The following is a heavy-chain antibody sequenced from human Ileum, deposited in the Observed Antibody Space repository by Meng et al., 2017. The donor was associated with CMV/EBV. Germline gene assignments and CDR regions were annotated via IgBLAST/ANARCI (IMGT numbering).Heavy chain of an antibody. J-gene: IGHJ4*02. CDR1: GGSSSGYD. D-gene: IGHD5-24*01. V-gene: IGHV4-34*01. CDR2: IHPSGST. CDR3: SRGEDAYKSGRY. Sequence: QVHLETVGAGLLQPSETLPLPCAVFGGSSSGYDLNWIRQPPGKGLEWIGEIHPSGSTIYNPSLKNRVSISLDTSRNQFSLRLTSVTAADTAVYYCSRGEDAYKSGRYWGQGTLVTVSS.